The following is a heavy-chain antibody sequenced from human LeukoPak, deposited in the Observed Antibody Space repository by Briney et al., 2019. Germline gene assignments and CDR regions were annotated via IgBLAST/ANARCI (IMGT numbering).Heavy chain of an antibody. J-gene: IGHJ4*02. CDR3: ARDLGDGYLANDY. Sequence: PSQTLSLTCTVSGGSISSGAYYWSWIRQHPGKGLEWIGYFYYSGSTYYNPSLKSRVTISVDTSKNQFSLDLRSVTAADTAVYYCARDLGDGYLANDYWGQGTLVTVSS. D-gene: IGHD5-24*01. CDR1: GGSISSGAYY. CDR2: FYYSGST. V-gene: IGHV4-31*03.